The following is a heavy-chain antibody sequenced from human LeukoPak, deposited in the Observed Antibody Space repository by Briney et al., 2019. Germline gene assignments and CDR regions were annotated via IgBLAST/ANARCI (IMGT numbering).Heavy chain of an antibody. D-gene: IGHD2-15*01. Sequence: PSETLSLTCTVSGGSISNYYWGWIRQPPGKGLEWIGSIYHSGSTYYNPSLKSRVTISVDTSKNQFSLKLSSVTAADTAVYYCARHQDRGNWFDPWGQGTLVTVSP. CDR2: IYHSGST. V-gene: IGHV4-38-2*02. CDR1: GGSISNYY. CDR3: ARHQDRGNWFDP. J-gene: IGHJ5*02.